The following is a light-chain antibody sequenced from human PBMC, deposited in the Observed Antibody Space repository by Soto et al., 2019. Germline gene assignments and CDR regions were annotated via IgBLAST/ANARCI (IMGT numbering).Light chain of an antibody. CDR2: SAS. J-gene: IGKJ4*01. CDR3: QQTYRAPYS. V-gene: IGKV1-39*01. Sequence: DIQMTQSPPSLSASVGDSVTIICRATENIDSYLNWYQQKPGRAPTLIIYSASALQSGVPSRFSGSVSGTTFTLTISSLQPEDLSTYFCQQTYRAPYSFGGGT. CDR1: ENIDSY.